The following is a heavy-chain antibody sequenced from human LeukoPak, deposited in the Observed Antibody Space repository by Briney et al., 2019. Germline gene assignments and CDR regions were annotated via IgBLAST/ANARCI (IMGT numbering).Heavy chain of an antibody. Sequence: PSETLSLTCTVSGYSISSGYYWGWIRQPPGRGLEWIGSIYHSGSTYYNPSLKSRVTISVDTSKNQFSLKLSSVTAADTAVYYCARDGFIVVVPAAQNWFDPWGQGTLVTVSS. D-gene: IGHD2-2*01. V-gene: IGHV4-38-2*02. CDR1: GYSISSGYY. CDR2: IYHSGST. J-gene: IGHJ5*02. CDR3: ARDGFIVVVPAAQNWFDP.